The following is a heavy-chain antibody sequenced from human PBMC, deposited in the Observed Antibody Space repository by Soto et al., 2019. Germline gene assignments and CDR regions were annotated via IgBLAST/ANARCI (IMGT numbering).Heavy chain of an antibody. CDR3: SMVDNYVTPTPQDV. CDR1: GYIFVNYG. CDR2: ISPYSGNT. D-gene: IGHD3-16*01. Sequence: QVQLVQSGDEVRKPGSSVKVSCKASGYIFVNYGIAWVRQAPGQGLEWMGWISPYSGNTHYASKVQGRRTMTTDTSTSTDDMDLGSLASYDTAVYYCSMVDNYVTPTPQDVWGQGTTVTVSS. J-gene: IGHJ6*02. V-gene: IGHV1-18*01.